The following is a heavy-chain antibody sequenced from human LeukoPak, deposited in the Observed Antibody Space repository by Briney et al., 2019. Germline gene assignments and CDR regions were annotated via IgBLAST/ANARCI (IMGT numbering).Heavy chain of an antibody. CDR3: ARQRRGSYNDYSEGDY. V-gene: IGHV5-51*01. CDR2: IHPGDSNT. CDR1: GYSFTSYW. Sequence: GESLKISCKGSGYSFTSYWIGWLRQMPGKGLEWMGVIHPGDSNTRYSPSFQGQVTISVDRSISTAYLQWSSLKASDTAMYYCARQRRGSYNDYSEGDYWGQGTLVTVSS. D-gene: IGHD4-11*01. J-gene: IGHJ4*02.